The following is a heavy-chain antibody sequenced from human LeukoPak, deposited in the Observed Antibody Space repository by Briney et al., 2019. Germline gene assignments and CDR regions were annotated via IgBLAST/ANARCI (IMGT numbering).Heavy chain of an antibody. Sequence: ASVTVSFKASGYTFTSYDINWLRQATGQGLEWMGWMNPNSGNTGYAQKFQGRVTMTRNTSISTTYMELSSLRSEDTAVYYCARGDSNYVAQYYYYYGMDVWGQGTTVTVSS. CDR3: ARGDSNYVAQYYYYYGMDV. CDR1: GYTFTSYD. J-gene: IGHJ6*02. V-gene: IGHV1-8*01. D-gene: IGHD4-4*01. CDR2: MNPNSGNT.